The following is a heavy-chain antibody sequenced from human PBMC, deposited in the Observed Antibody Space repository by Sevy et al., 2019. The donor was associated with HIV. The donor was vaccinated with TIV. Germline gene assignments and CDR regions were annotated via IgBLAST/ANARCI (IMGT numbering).Heavy chain of an antibody. CDR2: IYYSGST. Sequence: SETLSLTCTVSGGSISSSSYYWGWIRQTPGKGLEWIGSIYYSGSTYYNPSLKSRVTISVDTSKNQFSLKLSSVTAADTAVYYCARTGNWGLMSHAFDIWGQGTMVTVSS. D-gene: IGHD7-27*01. J-gene: IGHJ3*02. CDR3: ARTGNWGLMSHAFDI. CDR1: GGSISSSSYY. V-gene: IGHV4-39*01.